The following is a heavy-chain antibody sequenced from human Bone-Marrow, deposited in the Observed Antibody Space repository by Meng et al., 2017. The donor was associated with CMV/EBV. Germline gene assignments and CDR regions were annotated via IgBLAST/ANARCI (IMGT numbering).Heavy chain of an antibody. CDR2: ISYDGSNK. D-gene: IGHD3-9*01. CDR1: GFTFSSYA. CDR3: AREEYDILTGYSGMPLIDY. J-gene: IGHJ4*02. Sequence: GESLKISCAASGFTFSSYAMHWVRQAPGKGLEWVAVISYDGSNKYYADSVKGRFTISRDNSKNTLYLQMNSLRAEDTAVYYCAREEYDILTGYSGMPLIDYWGQGTLVTVSS. V-gene: IGHV3-30-3*01.